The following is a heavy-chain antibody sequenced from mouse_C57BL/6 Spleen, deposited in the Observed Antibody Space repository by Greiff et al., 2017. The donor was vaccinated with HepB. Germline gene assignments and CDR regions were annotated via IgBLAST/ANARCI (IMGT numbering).Heavy chain of an antibody. CDR3: SNSYYYGNCPGY. Sequence: VQLQQSGPELVKPGASVKISCKASGYSFTSYYIHWVKQRPGQGLEWIGWIYPGSGNTKYNEKFKGKATLTADTSSSTAYMQLSSLTSEDSAVYYCSNSYYYGNCPGYWGQGTTLTVSS. J-gene: IGHJ2*01. V-gene: IGHV1-66*01. CDR2: IYPGSGNT. CDR1: GYSFTSYY. D-gene: IGHD2-1*01.